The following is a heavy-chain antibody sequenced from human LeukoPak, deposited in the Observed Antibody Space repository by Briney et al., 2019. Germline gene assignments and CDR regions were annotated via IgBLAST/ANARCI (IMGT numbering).Heavy chain of an antibody. J-gene: IGHJ4*02. D-gene: IGHD4-17*01. CDR2: IYHSGST. V-gene: IGHV4-38-2*01. CDR3: ARHVGDYGIFYFDY. CDR1: GYSISSGYY. Sequence: SETLSLTCAVSGYSISSGYYWGWIRQPPGKGLEWIGSIYHSGSTYYNPSLKSRVTISVDTSKNQFSLKLSSVTAADTAVYYCARHVGDYGIFYFDYWGRGTLVTVSS.